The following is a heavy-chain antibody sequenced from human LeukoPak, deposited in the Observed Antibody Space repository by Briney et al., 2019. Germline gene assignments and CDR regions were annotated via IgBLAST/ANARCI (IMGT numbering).Heavy chain of an antibody. V-gene: IGHV1-2*02. CDR1: GYTFTGYY. D-gene: IGHD6-6*01. CDR2: INPNSGGT. Sequence: ASVKVSCKASGYTFTGYYTHWVRQAPGQGLEWMGWINPNSGGTNYAQKFQGRVTMTRDTSISTAYMELSRLRSDDTAVYYCARGSEYSSSLWFDPWGQGTLVTVSS. J-gene: IGHJ5*02. CDR3: ARGSEYSSSLWFDP.